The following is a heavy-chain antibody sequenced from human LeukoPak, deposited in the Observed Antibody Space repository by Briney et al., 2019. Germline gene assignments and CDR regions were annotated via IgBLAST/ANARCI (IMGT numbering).Heavy chain of an antibody. V-gene: IGHV1-18*01. CDR1: GYTFTNYG. Sequence: ASVTVSCKASGYTFTNYGINRVRQAPGQGLEWMGWISAYNGNTNYAQKLQGRVTMTTDTSTSTAYMELRSLRSDDTAVYYCARDLDQYSGRFGGFGHDFWGQGTLVTVSS. D-gene: IGHD1-26*01. CDR3: ARDLDQYSGRFGGFGHDF. J-gene: IGHJ4*02. CDR2: ISAYNGNT.